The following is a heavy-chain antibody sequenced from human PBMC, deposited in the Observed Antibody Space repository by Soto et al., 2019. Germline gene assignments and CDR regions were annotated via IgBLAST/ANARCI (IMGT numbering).Heavy chain of an antibody. V-gene: IGHV4-34*01. CDR1: GGSFSGYY. CDR2: INHSGST. CDR3: ARGQVVARYYYYYGMDV. D-gene: IGHD5-12*01. Sequence: QVQLQQWGAGLLKPSETLSLTCAVYGGSFSGYYWSWIHQPPGKGLEWIGEINHSGSTNYNPSLKSRVTISVDTSKNQFSLKLSSVTAADTAVYYCARGQVVARYYYYYGMDVWGQGTTVTVSS. J-gene: IGHJ6*02.